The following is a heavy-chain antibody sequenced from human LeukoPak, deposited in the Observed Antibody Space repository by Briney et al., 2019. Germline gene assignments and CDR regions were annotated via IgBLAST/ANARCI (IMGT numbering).Heavy chain of an antibody. CDR1: GYTFTGHF. J-gene: IGHJ4*02. CDR2: INPKTGGT. V-gene: IGHV1-2*02. CDR3: AMCTGFSDFWSGPGDY. Sequence: GASVKVSCKASGYTFTGHFMHWVRQAPGQGLEWMGWINPKTGGTNYAQNFQGRVTMTRDTSISTAYLEVNRLRSDDTAVYYCAMCTGFSDFWSGPGDYWSQGALVTVSS. D-gene: IGHD3-3*01.